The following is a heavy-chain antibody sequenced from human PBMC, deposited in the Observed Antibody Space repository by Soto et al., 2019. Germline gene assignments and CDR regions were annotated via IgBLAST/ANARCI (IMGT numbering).Heavy chain of an antibody. CDR2: TYYRSKWYN. CDR3: ARDQGYPGGYDFSGGLRHYYYYGMDV. V-gene: IGHV6-1*01. CDR1: GDSVSSNSAA. D-gene: IGHD5-12*01. J-gene: IGHJ6*02. Sequence: PSQTLSLTCAISGDSVSSNSAAWNWIRQSPSRGLEWLGRTYYRSKWYNDYAVSVKSRITINPDTSKNQFSLQLNSVTPEDTAVYYCARDQGYPGGYDFSGGLRHYYYYGMDVWGQGTTVTVSS.